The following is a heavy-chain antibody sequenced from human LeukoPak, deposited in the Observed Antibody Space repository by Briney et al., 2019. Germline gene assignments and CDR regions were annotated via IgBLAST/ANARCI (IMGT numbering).Heavy chain of an antibody. D-gene: IGHD2-21*02. V-gene: IGHV3-21*01. J-gene: IGHJ3*02. CDR2: ISSSSSYI. Sequence: GGSLRLSCAASGCTFSSDSMNWVRQAPGKGLEWVSSISSSSSYIYYADSVKGRFTISRDNAKNSLYLQMNSLRAEDTAVYYCASDVVVTADDAFDIWGQGTMVTVSS. CDR3: ASDVVVTADDAFDI. CDR1: GCTFSSDS.